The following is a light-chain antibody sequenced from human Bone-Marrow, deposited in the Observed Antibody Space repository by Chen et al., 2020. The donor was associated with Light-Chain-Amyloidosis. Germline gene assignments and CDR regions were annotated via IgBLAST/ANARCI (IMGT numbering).Light chain of an antibody. V-gene: IGLV3-25*03. Sequence: SYELTQPPSVSVSPGQTARITCSGDDLPTKYAYWYQQKPGQAPVLVIQIDTERPSWISERFSGSSSGTTATLTISGVQEEDEADYHCQSADSSGTYEVIFGGGTKLTV. CDR2: IDT. CDR3: QSADSSGTYEVI. CDR1: DLPTKY. J-gene: IGLJ2*01.